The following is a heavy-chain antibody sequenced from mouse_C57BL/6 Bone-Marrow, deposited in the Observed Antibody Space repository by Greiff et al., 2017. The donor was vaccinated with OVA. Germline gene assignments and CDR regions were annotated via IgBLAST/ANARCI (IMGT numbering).Heavy chain of an antibody. CDR3: AMTFNTTVVATTDY. D-gene: IGHD1-1*01. Sequence: EVKLQQSGPGLVKPSQSLSLTCSVTGYSITSGYYWNWIRQFPGNKVEWMGYISYDGSNNYNPSLKNRISLTRDTSKNQFFLKLNSVTTEDTATYYCAMTFNTTVVATTDYWGQGTSVTVSS. V-gene: IGHV3-6*01. J-gene: IGHJ4*01. CDR2: ISYDGSN. CDR1: GYSITSGYY.